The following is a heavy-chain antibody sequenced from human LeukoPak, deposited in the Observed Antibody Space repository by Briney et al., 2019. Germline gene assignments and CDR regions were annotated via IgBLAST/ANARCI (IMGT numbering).Heavy chain of an antibody. CDR1: GYTFTPYH. D-gene: IGHD1-26*01. Sequence: GASVKVSCTTSGYTFTPYHIHWVRQAPGQGLEWMGWINPNSGGTKYAQKFQGRVTMTRDTSISTPYMVLSSLTSDDTAFYYCASGPGATDFDYWGQGSLVTVSS. J-gene: IGHJ4*02. CDR2: INPNSGGT. V-gene: IGHV1-2*02. CDR3: ASGPGATDFDY.